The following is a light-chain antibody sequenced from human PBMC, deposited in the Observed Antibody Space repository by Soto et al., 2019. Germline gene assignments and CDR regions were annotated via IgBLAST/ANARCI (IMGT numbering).Light chain of an antibody. J-gene: IGKJ5*01. V-gene: IGKV3-15*01. CDR1: QGVTTN. CDR3: QQYYNWPFS. Sequence: VMTQSPATLSVSPGERATLSCRAGQGVTTNFAWYQQKSGQSPRVLIYDVSIRATGVPARFSGTGSETDFNLTISGLQPEDSAVYFCQQYYNWPFSFGQGTRLEIK. CDR2: DVS.